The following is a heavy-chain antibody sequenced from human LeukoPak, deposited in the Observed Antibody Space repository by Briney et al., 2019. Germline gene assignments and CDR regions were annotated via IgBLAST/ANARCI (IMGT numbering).Heavy chain of an antibody. CDR1: GYTFTGYY. Sequence: GASVKVSCKASGYTFTGYYMHWVRQAPGQGLEWMGWINPNSGGTNYAQKFQGRVTMTRDTSISTAYMELSRLRSDDTAVYYCARDNMAILRWLDPWGQGTLVTVSS. D-gene: IGHD2-2*02. CDR2: INPNSGGT. CDR3: ARDNMAILRWLDP. J-gene: IGHJ5*02. V-gene: IGHV1-2*02.